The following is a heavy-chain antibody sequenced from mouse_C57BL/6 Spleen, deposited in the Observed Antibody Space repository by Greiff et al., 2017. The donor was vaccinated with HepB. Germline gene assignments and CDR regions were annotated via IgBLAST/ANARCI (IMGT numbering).Heavy chain of an antibody. CDR1: GYAFSSYW. D-gene: IGHD1-1*01. J-gene: IGHJ1*03. CDR2: IYPGDGDT. CDR3: ARSQSLIDYGSSYDFDV. V-gene: IGHV1-80*01. Sequence: QVTLKVSGAELVKPGASVKISCKASGYAFSSYWMNWVKQRPGKGLEWIGQIYPGDGDTNYNGKFKGKATLTADKSSSTAYMQLSSLTSEDSAVYFCARSQSLIDYGSSYDFDVWGTGTTVTVSS.